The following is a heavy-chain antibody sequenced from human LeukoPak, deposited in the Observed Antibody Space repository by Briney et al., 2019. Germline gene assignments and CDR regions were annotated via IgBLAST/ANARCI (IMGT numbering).Heavy chain of an antibody. J-gene: IGHJ4*02. V-gene: IGHV3-21*01. CDR3: ARAPPSVAAAGTGGY. Sequence: PGGSLRLSCAASGFTFSSYSMNWVRQAPGKGLEWVSSISSSSSYIYYADSVKGRFTISRDNSKNTLYLQMNSLRAEDTAVYYCARAPPSVAAAGTGGYWGQGTLVTVSS. CDR1: GFTFSSYS. D-gene: IGHD6-13*01. CDR2: ISSSSSYI.